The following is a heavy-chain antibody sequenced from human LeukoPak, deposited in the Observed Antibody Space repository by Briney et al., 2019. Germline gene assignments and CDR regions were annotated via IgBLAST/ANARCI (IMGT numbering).Heavy chain of an antibody. Sequence: SETLSLTCAVSGRSIGSCGFSWSWIPLPPGKGLECIGYIYHSGITYYNPSPKSRVTISIDRSKNQFSLTLSSVTAADTAVYYCARGSGFYYGSGSPPTAVDVWGQGTTVTVSS. J-gene: IGHJ6*02. V-gene: IGHV4-30-2*01. D-gene: IGHD3-10*01. CDR3: ARGSGFYYGSGSPPTAVDV. CDR2: IYHSGIT. CDR1: GRSIGSCGFS.